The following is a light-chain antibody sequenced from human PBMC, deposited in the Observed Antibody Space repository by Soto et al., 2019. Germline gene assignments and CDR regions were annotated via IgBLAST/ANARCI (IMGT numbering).Light chain of an antibody. Sequence: EVVLSQSPGTLSLSPGESATLSCRASQIVNTFYLAWYQQKPGQAPRLLIYGASSRATGIPDRFSASGSATDFTLTISRLEPEDFAVYYCQQYGSSPFTFGPGTKVDIK. CDR2: GAS. V-gene: IGKV3-20*01. CDR1: QIVNTFY. CDR3: QQYGSSPFT. J-gene: IGKJ3*01.